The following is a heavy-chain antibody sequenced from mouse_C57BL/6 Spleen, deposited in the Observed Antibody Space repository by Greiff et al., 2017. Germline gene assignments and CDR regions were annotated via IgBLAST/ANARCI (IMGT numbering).Heavy chain of an antibody. CDR2: FLPYNDDT. V-gene: IGHV1-47*01. J-gene: IGHJ4*01. CDR1: GFTFTTYP. Sequence: QVQLLQSGAELVKPGASVKMSCTASGFTFTTYPLEWMQQTHGKSLEWIGNFLPYNDDTEYNEAFKGPATLTVEKSSSTVYWGLSRLTSDDSAVYCCARTGDVYYYAIDYWGQGTSVTVSS. CDR3: ARTGDVYYYAIDY.